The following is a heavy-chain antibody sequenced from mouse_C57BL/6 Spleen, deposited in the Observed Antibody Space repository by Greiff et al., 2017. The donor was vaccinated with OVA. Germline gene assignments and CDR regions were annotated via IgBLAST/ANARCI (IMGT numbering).Heavy chain of an antibody. Sequence: VQLQQSGAELARPGASVKLSCKASGYTFTSYGISWVKQRTGQGLEWIGEIYPRSGNTYYNEKFKGKATLTADKSSSTAYMELRSLTSEDSAVYFCARPLYYGSSEDSWFAYWGQGTLVTVSA. J-gene: IGHJ3*01. CDR2: IYPRSGNT. CDR3: ARPLYYGSSEDSWFAY. D-gene: IGHD1-1*01. V-gene: IGHV1-81*01. CDR1: GYTFTSYG.